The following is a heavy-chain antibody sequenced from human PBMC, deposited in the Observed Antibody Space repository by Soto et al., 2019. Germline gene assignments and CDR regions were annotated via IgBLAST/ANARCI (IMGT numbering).Heavy chain of an antibody. CDR2: ISAYNGNT. V-gene: IGHV1-18*01. J-gene: IGHJ3*02. CDR1: GYTFTNYG. CDR3: ARELSIAAPDAFDI. Sequence: GASVKVSCKASGYTFTNYGISWVRQAPGQGLERMAWISAYNGNTNYAQKLQGRVTMTTDTSTSTAYMELRSLRSDDTAVYYCARELSIAAPDAFDIWGQGTMVTVSS. D-gene: IGHD6-13*01.